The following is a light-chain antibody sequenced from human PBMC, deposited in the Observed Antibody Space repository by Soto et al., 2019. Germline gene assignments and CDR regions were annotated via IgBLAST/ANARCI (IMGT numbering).Light chain of an antibody. CDR2: AAS. V-gene: IGKV1-9*01. CDR1: QGISSY. CDR3: QQLNSYPRQYT. Sequence: DIPLTQSPSFLSASVGDRVTITCRASQGISSYLAWYQQKPGKAPKLLIYAASTLQSGVPSRFSGSGSGTEFTLTISSLQPEDFATYYCQQLNSYPRQYTFGQGTKLEIK. J-gene: IGKJ2*01.